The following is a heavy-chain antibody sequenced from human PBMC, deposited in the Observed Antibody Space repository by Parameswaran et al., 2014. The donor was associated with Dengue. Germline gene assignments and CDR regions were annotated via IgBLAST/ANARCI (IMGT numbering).Heavy chain of an antibody. CDR3: ARVGGYGDYYFDY. D-gene: IGHD4-17*01. Sequence: VRQMPGKGLEWMGRIDPSDSYTNYSPSFQGHVTISADKSISTAYLQWSSLKASDTAMYYCARVGGYGDYYFDYWGQGTLVTVSS. V-gene: IGHV5-10-1*01. CDR2: IDPSDSYT. J-gene: IGHJ4*02.